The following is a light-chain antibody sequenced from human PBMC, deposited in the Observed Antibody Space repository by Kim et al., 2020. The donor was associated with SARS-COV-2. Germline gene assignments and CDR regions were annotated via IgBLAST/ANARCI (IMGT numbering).Light chain of an antibody. CDR2: GAS. CDR1: QSVSNNY. Sequence: EIVLTQSPGTLSLSPRERATLSCRASQSVSNNYLAWYQQKPGQAPRLLIYGASSRATGIPDRFSGSGSGTDFTLTISRLEPEDFAVYYCQQYVTSPLLTFGAGTKLEI. CDR3: QQYVTSPLLT. J-gene: IGKJ4*01. V-gene: IGKV3-20*01.